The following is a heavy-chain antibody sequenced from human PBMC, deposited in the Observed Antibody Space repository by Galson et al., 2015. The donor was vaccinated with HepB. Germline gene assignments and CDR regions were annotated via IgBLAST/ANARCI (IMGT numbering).Heavy chain of an antibody. CDR2: IDKDGVST. CDR3: AKDPSDSTSWYYFDA. J-gene: IGHJ4*02. CDR1: GTNFNLYA. Sequence: SLRLSCATSGTNFNLYAMNWFRQAPGGGPEWVSVIDKDGVSTNYADSVRGRFTISRDNSKDMLFLQMNSLKVEDTAVYYCAKDPSDSTSWYYFDAWGQGTLVPVSS. V-gene: IGHV3-23*03. D-gene: IGHD6-13*01.